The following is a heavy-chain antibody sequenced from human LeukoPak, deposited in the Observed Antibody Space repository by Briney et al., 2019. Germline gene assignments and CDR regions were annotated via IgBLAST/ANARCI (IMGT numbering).Heavy chain of an antibody. CDR1: GFTFSSYA. CDR3: AKTARPAAMPSFDY. Sequence: GGSLRLSCAGSGFTFSSYAMSWVRQAPGKGLERVSAISGSGGSPYYADSVNGGFTVSSDNSKNTLYLQMNSLRAEDTAVYYRAKTARPAAMPSFDYWGQGTLVTVSS. D-gene: IGHD2-2*01. J-gene: IGHJ4*02. CDR2: ISGSGGSP. V-gene: IGHV3-23*01.